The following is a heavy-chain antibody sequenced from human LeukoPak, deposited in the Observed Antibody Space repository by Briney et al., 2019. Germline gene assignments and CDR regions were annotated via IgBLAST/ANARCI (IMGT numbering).Heavy chain of an antibody. D-gene: IGHD1-26*01. V-gene: IGHV3-21*01. CDR3: ARAEWELLDYYYGMDV. Sequence: GGSLRLSCAASGFTFSSYSMNWVRQAPGKGLEWVSSISSSSSYIYYADSVKGRFTISRDNSKNTLYLQMNSLRAEDTAVYYCARAEWELLDYYYGMDVWGQGTTVTVSS. CDR2: ISSSSSYI. CDR1: GFTFSSYS. J-gene: IGHJ6*02.